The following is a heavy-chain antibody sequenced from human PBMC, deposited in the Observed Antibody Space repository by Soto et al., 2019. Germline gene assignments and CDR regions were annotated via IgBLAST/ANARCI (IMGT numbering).Heavy chain of an antibody. CDR2: INHSGST. D-gene: IGHD2-2*01. Sequence: SETLSLTCAFYGGSFSGYYWSLIRQPPGKGLEWIGEINHSGSTNYNPSLKSRVTISVDTSKNQFSLKLSSATAADTAVYYCARGVVPAALYYYYYMDVWGKGTTVTVSS. V-gene: IGHV4-34*01. CDR1: GGSFSGYY. J-gene: IGHJ6*03. CDR3: ARGVVPAALYYYYYMDV.